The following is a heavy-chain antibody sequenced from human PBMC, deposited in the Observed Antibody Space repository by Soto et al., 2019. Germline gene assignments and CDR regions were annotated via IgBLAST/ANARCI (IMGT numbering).Heavy chain of an antibody. CDR3: ASHYDMWSGYLSPVDY. V-gene: IGHV3-11*01. Sequence: PGGSLRLSCAASGYNFSYYYMSWIRQAPGKGLEWISYIDTSGTKIYYADSVKGRFTITRDNAKNSLYLEMNSLRDEDTAVYYCASHYDMWSGYLSPVDYWGQGTLVTVSS. J-gene: IGHJ4*02. CDR2: IDTSGTKI. D-gene: IGHD3-3*01. CDR1: GYNFSYYY.